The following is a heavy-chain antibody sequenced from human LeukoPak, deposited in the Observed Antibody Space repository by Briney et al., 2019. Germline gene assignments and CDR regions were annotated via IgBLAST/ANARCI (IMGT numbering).Heavy chain of an antibody. CDR3: ARGSRQWLVQLDY. CDR1: GGTFSSDA. D-gene: IGHD6-19*01. V-gene: IGHV1-69*05. CDR2: IIPIFGTA. Sequence: SVKVSCKASGGTFSSDAISWVRQAPGQGLEWMGRIIPIFGTANYAQKFQGRVTITTDESTSTAYMELSSLRSEDTAVYYCARGSRQWLVQLDYWGQGTLVTVSS. J-gene: IGHJ4*02.